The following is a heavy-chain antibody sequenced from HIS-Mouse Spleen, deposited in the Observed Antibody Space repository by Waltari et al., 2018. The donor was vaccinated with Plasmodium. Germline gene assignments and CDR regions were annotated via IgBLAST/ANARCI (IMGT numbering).Heavy chain of an antibody. CDR1: GGSFSGYY. D-gene: IGHD3-10*01. V-gene: IGHV4-34*01. Sequence: QVQLQQWGAGLLTPSETRSLTCAAYGGSFSGYYWSWIPQPPGKGREWIGEINHSGRTNYNPSLKSRVTISVDTSKNQFSLTLSSVTAADTAVYYCARGLRGHYWYFDLWGRGTLLTVSS. CDR3: ARGLRGHYWYFDL. CDR2: INHSGRT. J-gene: IGHJ2*01.